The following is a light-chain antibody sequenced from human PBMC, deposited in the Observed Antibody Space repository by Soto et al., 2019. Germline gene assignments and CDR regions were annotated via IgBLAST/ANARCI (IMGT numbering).Light chain of an antibody. CDR2: WAS. CDR3: QQYYSTPRT. Sequence: DIVMTQSPDSLAVSLGERATINCKSSQSLLYSSNNKNHLVWYQQKPGQPPKLLIYWASTREFGVPDRFSGSGSGTDFTLTISSLQAEDVAVYYCQQYYSTPRTFGQGTKVDIK. CDR1: QSLLYSSNNKNH. J-gene: IGKJ1*01. V-gene: IGKV4-1*01.